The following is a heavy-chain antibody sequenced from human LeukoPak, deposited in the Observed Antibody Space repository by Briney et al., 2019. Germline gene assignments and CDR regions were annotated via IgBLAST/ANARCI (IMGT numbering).Heavy chain of an antibody. Sequence: GGSLRLSCAASGFTVSSNYLTWVRQAPGKGLGWVSVIYTGGSTYYADSVKGRFTISRDNSKNTLYLQMNSLRAEDTAVYYCARSRDGYNGLFDPWGQGTLVTVSS. V-gene: IGHV3-53*01. D-gene: IGHD5-24*01. J-gene: IGHJ5*02. CDR1: GFTVSSNY. CDR3: ARSRDGYNGLFDP. CDR2: IYTGGST.